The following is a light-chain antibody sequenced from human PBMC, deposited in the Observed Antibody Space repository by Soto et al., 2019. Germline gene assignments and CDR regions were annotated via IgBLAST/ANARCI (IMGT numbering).Light chain of an antibody. V-gene: IGLV2-23*01. J-gene: IGLJ2*01. Sequence: QSALTQPASVSGSPGQSITISCTRVSSDVGSYKLVAWYQQHPDTVPKLIIYEATKRPSGVSSRFSGSQSGNTASLTISGLQAEDEADYYCSSYAASALVFGGGTKLTVL. CDR3: SSYAASALV. CDR1: SSDVGSYKL. CDR2: EAT.